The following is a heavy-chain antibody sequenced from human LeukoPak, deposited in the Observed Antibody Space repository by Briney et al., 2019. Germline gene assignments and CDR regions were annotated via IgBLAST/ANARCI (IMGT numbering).Heavy chain of an antibody. CDR1: GGSISSNTYY. CDR2: IYYSGST. CDR3: ARKDTAMVSDDY. D-gene: IGHD5-18*01. Sequence: SETLSLTCIVSGGSISSNTYYWGWIRQPPGKGLEWIGYIYYSGSTYYNPSLKSRVTISVDTSKNQFSLKLSSVTAADTAVYYCARKDTAMVSDDYWGQGTLVTVSS. V-gene: IGHV4-30-4*08. J-gene: IGHJ4*02.